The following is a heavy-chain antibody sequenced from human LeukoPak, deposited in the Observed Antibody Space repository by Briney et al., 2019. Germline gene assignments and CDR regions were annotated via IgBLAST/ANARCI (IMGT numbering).Heavy chain of an antibody. CDR1: GFTFSSYE. V-gene: IGHV3-21*01. J-gene: IGHJ4*02. Sequence: GGSLRLSCAASGFTFSSYEMNWVRQAPGKGLEWVSSISSSSSYIYYADSVKGRFTISRDNAKNSLYLQMNSLRAEDTAVYYCARVGYCSGGSCYYFDYWGQGTLVTVSS. D-gene: IGHD2-15*01. CDR3: ARVGYCSGGSCYYFDY. CDR2: ISSSSSYI.